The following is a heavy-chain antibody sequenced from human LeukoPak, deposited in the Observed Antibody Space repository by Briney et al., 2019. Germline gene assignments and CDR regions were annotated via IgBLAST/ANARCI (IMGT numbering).Heavy chain of an antibody. D-gene: IGHD2-15*01. J-gene: IGHJ1*01. V-gene: IGHV1-18*04. CDR1: GYTFTSYG. CDR2: ISAYNGNT. Sequence: ASVKVSCKASGYTFTSYGISWVRQAPGQGLEGMGWISAYNGNTNYAQKLQGRVTMTTDTSTSTAYMELRSLRSDDTAVYYCAREGYCSGGSCYSAEYFQHWGQGTLVTVSS. CDR3: AREGYCSGGSCYSAEYFQH.